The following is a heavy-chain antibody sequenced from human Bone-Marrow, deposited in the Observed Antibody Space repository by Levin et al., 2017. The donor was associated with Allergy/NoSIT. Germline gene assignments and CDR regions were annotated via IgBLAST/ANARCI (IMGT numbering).Heavy chain of an antibody. J-gene: IGHJ4*02. V-gene: IGHV3-33*06. D-gene: IGHD6-19*01. CDR3: AKDVGLGSAWSRFDY. Sequence: GGSLRLSCAASGFTFTRHGMHWVRQAPGKGLEWVAGIWYDGSKEYYADSVKGRFTISRDNSKNTVYLQMNSMRAEDTALYYCAKDVGLGSAWSRFDYWGQGTLVTVSS. CDR1: GFTFTRHG. CDR2: IWYDGSKE.